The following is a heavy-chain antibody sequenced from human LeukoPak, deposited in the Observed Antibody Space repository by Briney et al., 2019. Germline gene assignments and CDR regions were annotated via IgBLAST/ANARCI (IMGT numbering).Heavy chain of an antibody. V-gene: IGHV3-21*01. CDR1: GFTFSSYT. J-gene: IGHJ4*02. CDR2: ISSSRSYI. Sequence: GGSLRLSCAASGFTFSSYTMNWVRQAPGKGLEWVSSISSSRSYIYYADLVKGRFTISRDNAKNSLYLQMDSLRAEDTAVYYCAREPMAFDYWGQGALVTVSS. D-gene: IGHD5-24*01. CDR3: AREPMAFDY.